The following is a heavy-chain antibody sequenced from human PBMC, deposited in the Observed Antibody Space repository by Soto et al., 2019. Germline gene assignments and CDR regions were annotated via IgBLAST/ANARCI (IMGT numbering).Heavy chain of an antibody. CDR1: GLTFISAW. CDR2: IRSKNNGGTS. Sequence: EVQLVESGGDLVQPGGSLRLSCAASGLTFISAWMTWVRQAPGKGLEWVGLIRSKNNGGTSDYAAPVKGRFTISRDDSKNTLYLQMNSLKTEDTAVYYCTTDPSGYWGAGDWGQGTLVTVSS. V-gene: IGHV3-15*01. D-gene: IGHD3-22*01. J-gene: IGHJ4*02. CDR3: TTDPSGYWGAGD.